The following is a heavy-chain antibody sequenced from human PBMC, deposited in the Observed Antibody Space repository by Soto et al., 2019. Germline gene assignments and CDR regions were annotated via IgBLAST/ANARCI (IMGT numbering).Heavy chain of an antibody. CDR1: GYTFTGYY. J-gene: IGHJ3*02. V-gene: IGHV1-2*04. D-gene: IGHD2-8*01. CDR3: ARDQGYCTNGVCYTYAFDI. Sequence: ASVKVSCKASGYTFTGYYMHWARQAPGQGLEWMGWINPNSGGTNYAQKFQGWVTMTRDTSISTAYMELSRLRSDDTAVYYCARDQGYCTNGVCYTYAFDIWGQGTMVTVSS. CDR2: INPNSGGT.